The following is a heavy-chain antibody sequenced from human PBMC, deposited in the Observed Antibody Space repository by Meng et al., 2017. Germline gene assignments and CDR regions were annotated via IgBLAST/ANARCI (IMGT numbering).Heavy chain of an antibody. V-gene: IGHV3-23*01. CDR2: ISGSGGST. Sequence: GESLKISCAASGFTFSNSDMNWVRQAPGKGLEWVSAISGSGGSTYYADSVKGRFTISRDNSKNTLYLQMNSLRAEDTAVYYCAKDQSGSYDPWFDPWGQGTLVTVSS. CDR1: GFTFSNSD. D-gene: IGHD1-26*01. CDR3: AKDQSGSYDPWFDP. J-gene: IGHJ5*02.